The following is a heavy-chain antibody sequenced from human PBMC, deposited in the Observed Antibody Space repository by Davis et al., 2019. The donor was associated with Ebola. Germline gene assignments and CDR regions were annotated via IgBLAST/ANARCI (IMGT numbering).Heavy chain of an antibody. V-gene: IGHV3-66*01. CDR2: IYSGGST. CDR3: AREPTGNYYYYGMDV. Sequence: PGGSLRLSCAASGFTVSSNYMSWVRQAPGKGLEWVSVIYSGGSTYYADSVKGRFTISRDNSKNTLYLQMNSLRAEDTAVYYCAREPTGNYYYYGMDVWGQGTTVTVSS. D-gene: IGHD7-27*01. CDR1: GFTVSSNY. J-gene: IGHJ6*02.